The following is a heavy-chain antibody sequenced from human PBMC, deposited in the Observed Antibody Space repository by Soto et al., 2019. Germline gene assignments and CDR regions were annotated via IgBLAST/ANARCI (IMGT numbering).Heavy chain of an antibody. CDR3: ARDFYTTTRGPTCDT. J-gene: IGHJ5*02. CDR2: LNPKSGGT. CDR1: GYIFGDYY. D-gene: IGHD1-1*01. Sequence: ASVKLSCKASGYIFGDYYIHWLPQSPVQGRDWTGWLNPKSGGTNYPQKFKGWVTMTRYTTSSTAYFEVSRLKPDDTAIYYCARDFYTTTRGPTCDTWGQGTLVTVSS. V-gene: IGHV1-2*04.